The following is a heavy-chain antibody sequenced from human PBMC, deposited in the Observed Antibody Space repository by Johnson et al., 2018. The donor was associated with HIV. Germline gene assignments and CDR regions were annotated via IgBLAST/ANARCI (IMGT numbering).Heavy chain of an antibody. D-gene: IGHD6-19*01. CDR1: GFSISSNY. V-gene: IGHV3-53*01. J-gene: IGHJ3*02. CDR3: ARHKAVADAFDI. Sequence: VQLVESGGGLIQPGGSLRLSCKASGFSISSNYMSWVRQPPGKGLEWVSVFYSGSNTYYADSVKGRFTISRDNSNNKLYLQMNSLRAEDTAVYYCARHKAVADAFDIWGQGTVVTVS. CDR2: FYSGSNT.